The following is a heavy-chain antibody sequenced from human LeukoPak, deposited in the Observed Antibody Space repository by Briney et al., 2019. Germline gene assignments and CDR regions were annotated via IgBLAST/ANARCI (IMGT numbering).Heavy chain of an antibody. CDR3: AKSLGPTVTTSFDY. V-gene: IGHV3-23*01. CDR1: GFTVSSNY. Sequence: GGSLRLSCAASGFTVSSNYMSWVRQAPGKGLEWVSAISGSGGSTYYADSVKGRFTISRDNSKNTLYLQMNSLRAEDTAVYYCAKSLGPTVTTSFDYWGQGTLVTVSS. D-gene: IGHD4-17*01. J-gene: IGHJ4*02. CDR2: ISGSGGST.